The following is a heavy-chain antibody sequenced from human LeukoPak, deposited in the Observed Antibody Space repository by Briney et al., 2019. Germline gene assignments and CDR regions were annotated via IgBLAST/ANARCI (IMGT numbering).Heavy chain of an antibody. Sequence: AGRSLRLSCAASGFTFSSYAMHWVRQAPGKGLEWVAVISYDGSNKYYADSVKGRFTISRDNSKNTLYLQMNSLRAEDTAVYYCARDILPKYCRGGSCYSGADYWGQGTLVTVSS. J-gene: IGHJ4*02. CDR2: ISYDGSNK. V-gene: IGHV3-30-3*01. D-gene: IGHD2-15*01. CDR3: ARDILPKYCRGGSCYSGADY. CDR1: GFTFSSYA.